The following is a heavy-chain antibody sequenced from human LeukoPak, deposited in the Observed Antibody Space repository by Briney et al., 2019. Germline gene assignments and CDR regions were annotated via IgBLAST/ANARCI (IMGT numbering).Heavy chain of an antibody. D-gene: IGHD6-19*01. CDR3: AREGIAVAGSYFDY. CDR1: GGTVSSYA. V-gene: IGHV1-69*01. CDR2: IIPIFGTA. J-gene: IGHJ4*02. Sequence: SVKVSCKASGGTVSSYAISWVRQAPGQGLEWMGGIIPIFGTANYAQKFQGRVTITADESTSTAYMELSSLRSEDTAVYYCAREGIAVAGSYFDYWGQGTLVTVSS.